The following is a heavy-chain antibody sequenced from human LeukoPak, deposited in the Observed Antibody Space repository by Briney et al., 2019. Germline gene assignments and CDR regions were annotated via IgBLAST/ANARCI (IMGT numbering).Heavy chain of an antibody. CDR3: AKDGGSKPYYFDY. D-gene: IGHD1-26*01. V-gene: IGHV3-9*01. CDR1: GFTFDDYA. CDR2: ISWNSGSI. J-gene: IGHJ4*02. Sequence: AGGSLRLSCAASGFTFDDYAMHWVRQAPGKGLEWVSGISWNSGSIGYADSVKGRFTISRDNAKNSLYLQMNSLRAEDTALYYCAKDGGSKPYYFDYWGQGTLVTVSS.